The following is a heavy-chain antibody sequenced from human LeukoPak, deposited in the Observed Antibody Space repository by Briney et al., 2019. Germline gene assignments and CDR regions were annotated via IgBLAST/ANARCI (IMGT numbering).Heavy chain of an antibody. CDR1: GFTFNTYG. J-gene: IGHJ4*02. D-gene: IGHD3-10*01. Sequence: GGSLRHSCAASGFTFNTYGMHWVRQAPGKGLEWVAVIWYDGSNKYYADSVKGRFTISRDNSKNTLYLQMNSLRAEDTAVYYCVRDNSGSVVRGVLQYWGQGTLVTVSS. CDR2: IWYDGSNK. CDR3: VRDNSGSVVRGVLQY. V-gene: IGHV3-33*01.